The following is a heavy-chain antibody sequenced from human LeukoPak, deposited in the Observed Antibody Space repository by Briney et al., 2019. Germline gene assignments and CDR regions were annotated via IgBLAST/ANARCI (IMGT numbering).Heavy chain of an antibody. CDR1: GYTFTGYY. V-gene: IGHV1-2*02. D-gene: IGHD3-22*01. J-gene: IGHJ4*02. Sequence: ASVKVSCKASGYTFTGYYMHWVRQAPGQGLEWMGWINPNSGGTNYAQEFQGRVTMTRDTSISTAYMELSRLRSDDTAVYYCARDRGYDSSGYQYYSDYWGQGTLVTVSS. CDR3: ARDRGYDSSGYQYYSDY. CDR2: INPNSGGT.